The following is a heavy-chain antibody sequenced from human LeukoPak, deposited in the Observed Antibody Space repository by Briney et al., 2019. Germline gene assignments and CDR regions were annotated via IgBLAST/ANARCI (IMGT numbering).Heavy chain of an antibody. D-gene: IGHD1-26*01. V-gene: IGHV3-23*01. CDR2: ISGSGDNT. Sequence: GGSLRLSCAASGFTFSSYAMGWVRQAPGKGLEWVSGISGSGDNTYYADSVKGRFTISRDNSKNTLYLQMNSLRAEDTAVYYCAKGIGSYYWHFDLWGRGTLVTVSS. CDR1: GFTFSSYA. CDR3: AKGIGSYYWHFDL. J-gene: IGHJ2*01.